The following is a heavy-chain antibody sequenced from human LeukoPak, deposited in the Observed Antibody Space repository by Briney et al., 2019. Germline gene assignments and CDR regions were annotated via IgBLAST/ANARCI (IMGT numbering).Heavy chain of an antibody. V-gene: IGHV3-23*01. CDR2: ISGSAGST. CDR3: AKDRTTAWNCFDS. D-gene: IGHD1-1*01. Sequence: PAGSLRLSCAASGFTFSTYAMYWVRQAPGKGLEWVSSISGSAGSTYYADSVKGRFTISRDNSKNTLYLQMNSLSAEDTALYYCAKDRTTAWNCFDSWGQGTLVTVSS. CDR1: GFTFSTYA. J-gene: IGHJ4*02.